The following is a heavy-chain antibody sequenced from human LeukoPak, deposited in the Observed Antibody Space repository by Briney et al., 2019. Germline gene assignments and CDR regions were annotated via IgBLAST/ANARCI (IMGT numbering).Heavy chain of an antibody. J-gene: IGHJ6*04. Sequence: GGALRLSCAASGFTFSSYSMNWVRQAPGKGLEWVSSIISGSRYIYYADSVKGRFTISRDNAKNSLYMQMNSLRAEDTAVYYCARELYYDILTGYFPYYYGMDVWGKGTTVTVSS. D-gene: IGHD3-9*01. CDR2: IISGSRYI. CDR1: GFTFSSYS. V-gene: IGHV3-21*01. CDR3: ARELYYDILTGYFPYYYGMDV.